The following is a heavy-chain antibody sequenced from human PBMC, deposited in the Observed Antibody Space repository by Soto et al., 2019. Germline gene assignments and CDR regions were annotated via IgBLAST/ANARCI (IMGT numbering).Heavy chain of an antibody. V-gene: IGHV4-30-4*01. CDR2: IYYSGST. CDR3: ARHFSVDYFDY. CDR1: GGSISSGDYY. Sequence: PSETLSLTCTVSGGSISSGDYYWSWIRQPPGKGLEWIGYIYYSGSTYYNPSLKSRVTISVDTSKNQFSLNLSSVTAADTAVYYCARHFSVDYFDYWGQGALVTVSS. J-gene: IGHJ4*02.